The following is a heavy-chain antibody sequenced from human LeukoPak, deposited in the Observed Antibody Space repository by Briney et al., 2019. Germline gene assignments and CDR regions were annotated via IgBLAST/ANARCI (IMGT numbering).Heavy chain of an antibody. J-gene: IGHJ1*01. CDR3: ARAPPIYDSSGYYPLQH. CDR2: INPNSGGT. V-gene: IGHV1-2*04. CDR1: GYTFTGYY. Sequence: ASVKVSCKASGYTFTGYYMHWVRQAPGQGLEWMGWINPNSGGTNYAQKFQGWVPMTRDTSISTAYMDLSRLRSDDTAVYYCARAPPIYDSSGYYPLQHWGQGTLVTVSS. D-gene: IGHD3-22*01.